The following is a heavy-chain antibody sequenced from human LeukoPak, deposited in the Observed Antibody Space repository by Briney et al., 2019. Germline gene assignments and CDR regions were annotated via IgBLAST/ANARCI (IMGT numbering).Heavy chain of an antibody. D-gene: IGHD6-19*01. Sequence: SETLSLTCTVSGGSISSGSYYWSWIRQPAGKGLEWIGRGYTSGSTHYNPSLKSRVTISVDTSKNQFSLKLSSVTAADTAVYYCARGRKNQRYSSGWYAGSKTFDYWGQGTLVTVSS. V-gene: IGHV4-61*02. J-gene: IGHJ4*02. CDR1: GGSISSGSYY. CDR2: GYTSGST. CDR3: ARGRKNQRYSSGWYAGSKTFDY.